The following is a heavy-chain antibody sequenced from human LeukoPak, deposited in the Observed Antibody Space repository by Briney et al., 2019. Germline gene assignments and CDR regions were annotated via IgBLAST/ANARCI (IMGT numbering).Heavy chain of an antibody. CDR2: INPNSGGT. CDR1: GYTFTDYY. D-gene: IGHD2-15*01. Sequence: GASVKVSCKTSGYTFTDYYIHWVRQAPGQGLEWMGWINPNSGGTNYAQKFQGRVTMTRDTSISTAYMELSRLRSDDTAVYYCARDRMVGWFDPWGQGTLVTVSS. CDR3: ARDRMVGWFDP. J-gene: IGHJ5*02. V-gene: IGHV1-2*02.